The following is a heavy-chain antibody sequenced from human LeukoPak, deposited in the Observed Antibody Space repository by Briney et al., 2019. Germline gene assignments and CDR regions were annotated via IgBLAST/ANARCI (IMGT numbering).Heavy chain of an antibody. Sequence: SETLSLTCAVYGGSFSGYYWSWIRQPPGKGLEWIGYIYHSGSTYYNPSLKSRVTISVDRSKNQFSLKLSSVTAADTAVYYCARYYGSGTHFDYWGQGTLVTVSS. D-gene: IGHD3-10*01. CDR2: IYHSGST. J-gene: IGHJ4*02. V-gene: IGHV4-30-2*01. CDR1: GGSFSGYY. CDR3: ARYYGSGTHFDY.